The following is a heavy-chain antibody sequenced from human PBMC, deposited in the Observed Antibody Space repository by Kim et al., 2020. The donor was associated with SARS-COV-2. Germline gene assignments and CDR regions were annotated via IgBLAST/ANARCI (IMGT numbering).Heavy chain of an antibody. CDR1: GYTFTSYA. Sequence: ASVKVSCKASGYTFTSYAMNWVRQAPGQGLEWMGWINTNTGNPTYAQGFTGRFVFSLDTSVSTAYLQISSLKAEDTAVYYCARVRGTVFGGVIIGGWFDPWGQGTLVTVSS. D-gene: IGHD3-3*01. CDR2: INTNTGNP. CDR3: ARVRGTVFGGVIIGGWFDP. J-gene: IGHJ5*02. V-gene: IGHV7-4-1*02.